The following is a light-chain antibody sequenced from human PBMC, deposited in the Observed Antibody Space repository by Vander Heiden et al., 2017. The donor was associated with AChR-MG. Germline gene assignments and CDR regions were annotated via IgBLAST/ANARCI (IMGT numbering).Light chain of an antibody. V-gene: IGKV1-39*01. CDR1: QSISSY. CDR3: QQSYSTPVYT. Sequence: DIQMTQSPSSLSASVGDRVTITCRASQSISSYLNWYQQKPGKAPKLLIYAASSLQSGVPSRFSGSGSGTDFTLTISSLQPEDFATYYGQQSYSTPVYTFGQRTKLEIK. J-gene: IGKJ2*01. CDR2: AAS.